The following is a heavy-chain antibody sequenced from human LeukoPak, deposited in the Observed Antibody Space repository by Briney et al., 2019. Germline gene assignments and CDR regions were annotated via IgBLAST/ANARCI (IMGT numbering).Heavy chain of an antibody. CDR1: GFTFGGYG. D-gene: IGHD1-14*01. V-gene: IGHV3-33*01. Sequence: GGSLRLSCAGSGFTFGGYGMHWFRQTPGKGLEWVAVKGRFTISRGNSKNTMSVQMDDLRAEDTAVYYCTRYNNDHFDYWGQGTLVTVSS. CDR3: TRYNNDHFDY. J-gene: IGHJ4*02.